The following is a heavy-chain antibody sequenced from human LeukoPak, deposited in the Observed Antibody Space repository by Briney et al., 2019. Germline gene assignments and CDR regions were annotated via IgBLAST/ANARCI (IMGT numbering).Heavy chain of an antibody. CDR1: GYSFTSYW. V-gene: IGHV5-51*01. Sequence: GESLKISCKGSGYSFTSYWIGWVRQMPGKGLERMGIVYPGDSDTRYSPSFQGQVTISADKSISTAYLQWSSLKASDTAMYYCARLLLKYSSLPDYWGQGTLVTVSS. J-gene: IGHJ4*02. CDR2: VYPGDSDT. D-gene: IGHD6-6*01. CDR3: ARLLLKYSSLPDY.